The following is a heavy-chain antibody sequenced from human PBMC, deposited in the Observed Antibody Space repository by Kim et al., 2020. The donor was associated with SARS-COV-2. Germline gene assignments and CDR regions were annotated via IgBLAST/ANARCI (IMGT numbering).Heavy chain of an antibody. CDR3: ARTDGSGRFSSAMDV. CDR2: MYDTGSA. D-gene: IGHD3-10*01. Sequence: SETLSLTCTVSDGSISNYYLSWIRQPPGKGLEWIGYMYDTGSADYSPSFKSRVTISLEKSKNQFSLKVNSVTAADTAVYYCARTDGSGRFSSAMDVWGQGTTVSVYS. V-gene: IGHV4-59*12. CDR1: DGSISNYY. J-gene: IGHJ6*02.